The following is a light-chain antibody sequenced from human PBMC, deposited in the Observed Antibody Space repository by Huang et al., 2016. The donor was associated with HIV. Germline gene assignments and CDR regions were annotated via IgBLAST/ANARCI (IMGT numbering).Light chain of an antibody. CDR3: QQLNSYPLFT. V-gene: IGKV1-9*01. CDR2: GAS. Sequence: IQLTQSPSSLSASVGDRVTITCRASHGISNYLAWYQQKPGKAPKLLIYGASTFQSGVPSRFSCSGSGTDFTRTISSLQPEDSATYYCQQLNSYPLFTFGPGTKVHIK. J-gene: IGKJ3*01. CDR1: HGISNY.